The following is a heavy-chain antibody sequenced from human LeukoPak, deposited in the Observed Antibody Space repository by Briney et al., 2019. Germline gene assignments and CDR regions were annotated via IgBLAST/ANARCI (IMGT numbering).Heavy chain of an antibody. CDR1: GGSITSSSYY. CDR3: ARPPQPAWFGEHSPGWFDP. D-gene: IGHD3-10*01. J-gene: IGHJ5*02. CDR2: IYYSGST. V-gene: IGHV4-39*01. Sequence: SETLSLTCTVSGGSITSSSYYWGWIRQPPGKGLEWIGRIYYSGSTYYNPSLKSRVTISVDTSKNQFSLKLSSVTAADTAVYYCARPPQPAWFGEHSPGWFDPWGQGTLVTVSS.